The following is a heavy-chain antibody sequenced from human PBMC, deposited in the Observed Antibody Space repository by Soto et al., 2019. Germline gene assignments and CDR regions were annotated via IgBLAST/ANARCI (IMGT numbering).Heavy chain of an antibody. CDR1: GGTFSRSA. Sequence: SAGKACCKASGGTFSRSAISWVRQAPGQGIEWMGGIIPIFGTANYAQKFQGRVTITADESTSTAYMELSSLRSEDTAVYYCATTMTPAIEEPHXLFYWG. J-gene: IGHJ4*01. D-gene: IGHD4-17*01. V-gene: IGHV1-69*13. CDR3: ATTMTPAIEEPHXLFY. CDR2: IIPIFGTA.